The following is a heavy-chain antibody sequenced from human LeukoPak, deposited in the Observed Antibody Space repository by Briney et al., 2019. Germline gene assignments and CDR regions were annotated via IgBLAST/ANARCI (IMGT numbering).Heavy chain of an antibody. V-gene: IGHV3-64*01. CDR1: GFTFRSYG. CDR3: ATYYYDSGGFHFHH. J-gene: IGHJ1*01. CDR2: ISSNGGRT. D-gene: IGHD3-22*01. Sequence: GGSLRLSCAASGFTFRSYGMHWVHQAPGKGLEYVSAISSNGGRTYYANSVKGRFTISIDNSRNTLYLQMGSLRAEDMAVYYCATYYYDSGGFHFHHWGQGTLVTVSS.